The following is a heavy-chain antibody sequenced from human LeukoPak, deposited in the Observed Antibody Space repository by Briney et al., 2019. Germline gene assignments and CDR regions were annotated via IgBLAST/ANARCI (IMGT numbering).Heavy chain of an antibody. CDR1: GFTFSSYA. J-gene: IGHJ4*02. CDR3: ARDPDGYRQGHHFDY. D-gene: IGHD5-18*01. V-gene: IGHV3-23*01. CDR2: ISGSGGST. Sequence: PGRSLRLSCAASGFTFSSYAMSWVRQAPGKGLEWVSAISGSGGSTYYADSVKGRFTISRDNSKNTLYLQMNSLKAEDTAVYYCARDPDGYRQGHHFDYWGQGTLVTVSS.